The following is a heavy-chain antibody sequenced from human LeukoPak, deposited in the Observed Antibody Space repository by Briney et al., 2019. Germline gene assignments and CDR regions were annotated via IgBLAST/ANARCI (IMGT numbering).Heavy chain of an antibody. CDR1: GFTFDRYT. Sequence: GGSLRLSCVASGFTFDRYTMNWVRQAPGKGLEWVSSISTSSTYIYYADSVRGRFTISRDNAKNSLYLQMNSLRVEDSAVYFCARDRGILVVPAATYYFDPRGQGTLVTVSS. CDR3: ARDRGILVVPAATYYFDP. J-gene: IGHJ5*02. D-gene: IGHD2-2*01. V-gene: IGHV3-21*01. CDR2: ISTSSTYI.